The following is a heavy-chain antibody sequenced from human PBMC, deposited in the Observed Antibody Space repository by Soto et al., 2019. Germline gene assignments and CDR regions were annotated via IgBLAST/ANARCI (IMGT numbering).Heavy chain of an antibody. J-gene: IGHJ3*02. CDR3: ARVLGATVTTADAFDI. Sequence: ASVKVSCKASGYTFTSYAMHWVRQAPGQRLEWMGWINAGNGNTKYSQKFQGRVTITRDTSASTAYMELSSLRSGDTAVYYCARVLGATVTTADAFDIWGQGTMVTVS. D-gene: IGHD4-17*01. V-gene: IGHV1-3*01. CDR2: INAGNGNT. CDR1: GYTFTSYA.